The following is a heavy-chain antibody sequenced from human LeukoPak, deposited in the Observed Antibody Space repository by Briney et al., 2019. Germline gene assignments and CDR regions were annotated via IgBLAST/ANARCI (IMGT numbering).Heavy chain of an antibody. CDR2: IYYSGST. D-gene: IGHD3-3*01. Sequence: SETLSLTCTVSGGSISSSSYYWGWIRQPPGKGLEWIVSIYYSGSTYYNPSLKSRVTISVDTSKNQFSLKLSSVTAADTAVYYCARDIMSGYDYYYGMDVWGQGTTVTVSS. CDR3: ARDIMSGYDYYYGMDV. V-gene: IGHV4-39*07. J-gene: IGHJ6*02. CDR1: GGSISSSSYY.